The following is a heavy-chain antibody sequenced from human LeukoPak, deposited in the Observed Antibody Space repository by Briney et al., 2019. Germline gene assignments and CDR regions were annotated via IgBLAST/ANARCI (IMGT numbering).Heavy chain of an antibody. Sequence: GASVKVSCKASGYTFTAYYVHWVRQAPGQGLEWMGWINPNSGGTNYAQKFQGRVTMTRDTSISTAYMELSSLRSDDTAVYYCARGDHYDVLTGFQTPSHLSDYWGQGTLATVSS. V-gene: IGHV1-2*02. D-gene: IGHD3-9*01. J-gene: IGHJ4*02. CDR1: GYTFTAYY. CDR3: ARGDHYDVLTGFQTPSHLSDY. CDR2: INPNSGGT.